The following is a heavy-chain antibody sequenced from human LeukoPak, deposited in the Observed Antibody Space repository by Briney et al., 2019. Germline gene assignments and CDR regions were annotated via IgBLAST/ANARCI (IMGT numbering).Heavy chain of an antibody. CDR1: GGSVSSYY. D-gene: IGHD6-6*01. J-gene: IGHJ4*02. CDR2: IYYSGST. CDR3: ARDRVGQLDY. V-gene: IGHV4-59*02. Sequence: SETPSLTCTVSGGSVSSYYWSWIRQPPGKGLEWIGYIYYSGSTNYNPSLKSRVTISVDTSKNQFSLKLSSVTAADTAVYYCARDRVGQLDYWGQGTLVTVSS.